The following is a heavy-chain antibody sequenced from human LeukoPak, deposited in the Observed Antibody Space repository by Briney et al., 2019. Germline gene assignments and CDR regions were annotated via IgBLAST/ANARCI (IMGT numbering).Heavy chain of an antibody. D-gene: IGHD3-22*01. Sequence: SETLSLTCTVSGGSISSSSYYWGWIRQPPGKGLEWIGSIYYSGSTYYNPSLKSRVTISVDTSKNQFSLKLSSVTAADTAVYYCARDQYYYDSSGYRRFDPWGQGTLVTVSS. CDR1: GGSISSSSYY. V-gene: IGHV4-39*07. J-gene: IGHJ5*02. CDR2: IYYSGST. CDR3: ARDQYYYDSSGYRRFDP.